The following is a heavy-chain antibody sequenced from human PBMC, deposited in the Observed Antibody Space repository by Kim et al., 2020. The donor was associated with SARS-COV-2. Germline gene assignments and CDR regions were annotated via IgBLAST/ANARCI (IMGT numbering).Heavy chain of an antibody. D-gene: IGHD2-21*01. CDR3: ARDIVDDGLAFFDL. Sequence: GGSLRLSCAASGITVSYNHMTWVRQAQGKGLEWVSVIYRGGTIYQADSVRGRFTISRDSSQNTVYLQMNSLRADDTAVYYCARDIVDDGLAFFDLWGRGTLVTVSS. V-gene: IGHV3-66*01. J-gene: IGHJ2*01. CDR1: GITVSYNH. CDR2: IYRGGTI.